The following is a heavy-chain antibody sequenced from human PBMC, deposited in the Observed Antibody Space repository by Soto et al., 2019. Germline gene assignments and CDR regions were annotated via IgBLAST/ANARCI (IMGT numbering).Heavy chain of an antibody. CDR3: ARGPFHDFWTGLDY. Sequence: SETLSLTCAVSGGSISSGGVSWSWIRQPPGKGLEWIGYIYHSGNTYYNPSLHGRVTISVDRSENQFSLTLDSVTAADTAVYYCARGPFHDFWTGLDYWGQGILVTVS. CDR2: IYHSGNT. V-gene: IGHV4-30-2*01. J-gene: IGHJ4*02. CDR1: GGSISSGGVS. D-gene: IGHD3-3*01.